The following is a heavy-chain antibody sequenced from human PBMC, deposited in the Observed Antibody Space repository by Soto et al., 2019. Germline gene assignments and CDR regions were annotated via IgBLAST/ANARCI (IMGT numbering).Heavy chain of an antibody. Sequence: QVQLVQSGAEVKKPGSSVKVSCKASGGTFSSYAISWVRQAPGQGLEWMGGIIPIFGTANYAQKFQGRVTITADESTSTAYKELSSLRSEDTAVYYCASARDYPSYYYYGMDVWGQGTTVTVSS. D-gene: IGHD4-17*01. J-gene: IGHJ6*02. CDR1: GGTFSSYA. CDR2: IIPIFGTA. V-gene: IGHV1-69*01. CDR3: ASARDYPSYYYYGMDV.